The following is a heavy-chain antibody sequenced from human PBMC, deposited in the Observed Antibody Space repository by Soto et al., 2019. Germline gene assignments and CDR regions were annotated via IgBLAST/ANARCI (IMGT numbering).Heavy chain of an antibody. CDR3: ARDNGGLADHGSDWLVP. CDR1: GYTFNNYA. CDR2: ISAYNGHI. D-gene: IGHD2-8*01. J-gene: IGHJ5*02. V-gene: IGHV1-18*01. Sequence: QIQLVQSGAEVKQPGASVTVSCQASGYTFNNYAITWVRQAPGLGLEWMGWISAYNGHIKYAQKLQGRLTMTTDSSTSTADMELRSLTYDDTAIYYCARDNGGLADHGSDWLVPWGQGTLITVSS.